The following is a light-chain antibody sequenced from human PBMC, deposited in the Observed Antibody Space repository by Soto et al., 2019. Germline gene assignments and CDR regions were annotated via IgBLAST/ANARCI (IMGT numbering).Light chain of an antibody. CDR3: QQYNNWPPAT. CDR1: QSVSSK. V-gene: IGKV3-15*01. J-gene: IGKJ4*01. CDR2: GAS. Sequence: EIVMTQSPGTLSVSPGERATLSCRASQSVSSKLAWYQQKPGQAPRLLSYGASTRATGIPARFSGSGSGTQFTLTIRSLQSEDFAIYDCQQYNNWPPATFGGGTKVEIK.